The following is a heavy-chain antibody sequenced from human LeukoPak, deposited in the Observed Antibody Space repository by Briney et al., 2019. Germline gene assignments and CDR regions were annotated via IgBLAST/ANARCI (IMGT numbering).Heavy chain of an antibody. Sequence: SQTLSLTCAVSGGSISSGGYSWSWIRQPPGKGLEWIGYIYHSGSTYYNPSLKSRVTISVDRSKNQFSLKLSSVTAADTAVYYCARDKSVTENSGFLSHWYFDLWGRGTLVTVSS. CDR1: GGSISSGGYS. D-gene: IGHD5-12*01. J-gene: IGHJ2*01. CDR3: ARDKSVTENSGFLSHWYFDL. V-gene: IGHV4-30-2*01. CDR2: IYHSGST.